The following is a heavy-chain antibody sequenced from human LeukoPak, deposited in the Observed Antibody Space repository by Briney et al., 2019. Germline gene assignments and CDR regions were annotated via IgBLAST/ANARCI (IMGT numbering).Heavy chain of an antibody. CDR1: GYTFTSYA. CDR3: ARDQQWRVRDAFDL. Sequence: ASVKVSCKASGYTFTSYAMHWVRQAPGQRPEWMGWINTDNGDTKYSQKFQGRVTITRDTSASTAYMELSSLRSEDTAVYYCARDQQWRVRDAFDLWGQGTMVTVSS. CDR2: INTDNGDT. J-gene: IGHJ3*01. D-gene: IGHD6-19*01. V-gene: IGHV1-3*04.